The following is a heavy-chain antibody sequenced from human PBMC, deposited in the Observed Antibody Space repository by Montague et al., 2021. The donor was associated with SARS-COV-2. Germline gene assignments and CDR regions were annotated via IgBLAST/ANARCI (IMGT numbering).Heavy chain of an antibody. CDR2: IYYTGNT. CDR3: ARDRGRYFDSGSYNWLDS. J-gene: IGHJ5*01. Sequence: SETLSLTCTVSGGSISDYYWSWIRQPPGKGLEWIGYIYYTGNTKYKPSLKSRVTISVDTSKNQFSLNLKSVTAADTAVYYCARDRGRYFDSGSYNWLDSWGQGTLVTVSS. V-gene: IGHV4-59*01. CDR1: GGSISDYY. D-gene: IGHD3-10*01.